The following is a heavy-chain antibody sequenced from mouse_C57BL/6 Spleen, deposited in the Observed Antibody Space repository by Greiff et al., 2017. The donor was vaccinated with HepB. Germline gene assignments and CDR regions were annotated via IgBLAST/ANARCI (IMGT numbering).Heavy chain of an antibody. V-gene: IGHV3-6*01. CDR3: ARGRGLGPLDY. Sequence: DVKLQESGPGLVKPSQSLSLTCSVTGYSITSGYYWNWIRQFPGNKLEWMGYISYDGSNNYNPSLKNRIAITRDTSKNQFFLKLNSVTTEDTATYYCARGRGLGPLDYWGQGTTITVSS. CDR1: GYSITSGYY. CDR2: ISYDGSN. J-gene: IGHJ2*01. D-gene: IGHD3-3*01.